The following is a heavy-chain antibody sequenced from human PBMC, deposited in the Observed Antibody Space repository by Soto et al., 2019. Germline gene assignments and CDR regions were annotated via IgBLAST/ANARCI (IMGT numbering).Heavy chain of an antibody. CDR3: AHRRDSSVYFDH. J-gene: IGHJ4*02. CDR2: IYWDDDK. Sequence: QITLKESGPTLVKPTQTLTLTCTFSGFSLTTSGVGVCWIRQPPGKALEWLALIYWDDDKRYSPSLKSRLTITKDTSKNQVVLTMTNMDAVDTATYYCAHRRDSSVYFDHWGQGTRVTVSS. D-gene: IGHD3-22*01. CDR1: GFSLTTSGVG. V-gene: IGHV2-5*02.